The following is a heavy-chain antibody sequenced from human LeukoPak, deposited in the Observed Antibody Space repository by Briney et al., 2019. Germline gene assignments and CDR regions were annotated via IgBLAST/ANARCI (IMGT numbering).Heavy chain of an antibody. CDR1: GYTFTTST. J-gene: IGHJ5*02. CDR2: INAGNGNT. CDR3: ARDRNDNWFDP. Sequence: GASVKVSCKASGYTFTTSTIHWVRQAPGQRLEWMGWINAGNGNTKYSQNFQGRVTITRDTSAYTAYMELSSLRSEDTAVYYCARDRNDNWFDPWGQGTLVTVSS. V-gene: IGHV1-3*01.